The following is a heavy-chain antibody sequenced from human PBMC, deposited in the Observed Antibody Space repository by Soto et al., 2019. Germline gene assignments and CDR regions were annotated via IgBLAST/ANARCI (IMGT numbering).Heavy chain of an antibody. D-gene: IGHD1-1*01. Sequence: QVQVQQWGAGLLKFSETLSLTCAVNGGSFSGWHWNWIGQPPGKGLEWIGEASHTGGTNYNPSLESRVTISVDRSRNQLSLKLTSVSAADTAVYYCARSRNLDVWGPGTTVIVSS. CDR1: GGSFSGWH. CDR3: ARSRNLDV. CDR2: ASHTGGT. V-gene: IGHV4-34*01. J-gene: IGHJ6*02.